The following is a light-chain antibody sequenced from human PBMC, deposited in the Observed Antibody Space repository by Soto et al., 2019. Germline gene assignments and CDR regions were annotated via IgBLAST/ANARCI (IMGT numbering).Light chain of an antibody. CDR3: QQYSTYPHT. J-gene: IGKJ2*01. Sequence: DIQMTQSPSILSASVGDRVAITCRASQSISSWLAWYQHKPGKAPKLLIYDASSLESEVPSRFSGSGSGTEFTLTITSLQPDDFAAYYCQQYSTYPHTFGQGTKLEIK. CDR1: QSISSW. CDR2: DAS. V-gene: IGKV1-5*03.